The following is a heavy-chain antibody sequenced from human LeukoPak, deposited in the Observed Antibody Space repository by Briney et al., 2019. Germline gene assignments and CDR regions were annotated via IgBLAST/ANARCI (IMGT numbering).Heavy chain of an antibody. J-gene: IGHJ5*02. D-gene: IGHD2-2*01. V-gene: IGHV4-31*03. Sequence: SETLSLTCTVSGGSISSGGYYWSWIRQHPGKGLEWIGYIYYSGSTYYNPSLKSRVTISVDTSKNQFSLKLSSVTAADTALYYCATLVVPAAIRSGWFDPWGQGTLVTVSS. CDR2: IYYSGST. CDR3: ATLVVPAAIRSGWFDP. CDR1: GGSISSGGYY.